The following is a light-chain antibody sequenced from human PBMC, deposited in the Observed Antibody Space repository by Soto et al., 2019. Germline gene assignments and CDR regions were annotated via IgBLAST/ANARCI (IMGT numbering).Light chain of an antibody. J-gene: IGLJ1*01. Sequence: QSVLTQPPSVSGTPGQWITISCSGSSSDIGTNYVYWYQQLPGAAPKLLIYRNNQRPSGVPDRFSGSKSGTSASLAISGLWSEDEAEYHCAGWDDSLSGFYVFGTGTKVT. CDR2: RNN. V-gene: IGLV1-47*03. CDR3: AGWDDSLSGFYV. CDR1: SSDIGTNY.